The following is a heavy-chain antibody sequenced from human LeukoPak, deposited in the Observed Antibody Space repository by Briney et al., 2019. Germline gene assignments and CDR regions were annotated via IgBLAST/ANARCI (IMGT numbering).Heavy chain of an antibody. CDR1: GGSISSYY. Sequence: SETLSLTCTVSGGSISSYYWSWIRQPAGKGLEWIGRIYTSGSTNYNPSLKSRVTMSVDTSKNQFSLKLSSVTAADTAGYYCARVYCSGGSCYEDLWGQGTLVTVSS. CDR2: IYTSGST. V-gene: IGHV4-4*07. CDR3: ARVYCSGGSCYEDL. J-gene: IGHJ5*02. D-gene: IGHD2-15*01.